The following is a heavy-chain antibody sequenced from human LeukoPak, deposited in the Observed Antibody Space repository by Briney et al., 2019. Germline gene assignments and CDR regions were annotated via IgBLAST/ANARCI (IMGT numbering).Heavy chain of an antibody. J-gene: IGHJ3*02. V-gene: IGHV3-30*03. D-gene: IGHD1-14*01. Sequence: PGGSLRLSCAASGFTLSSSGIHWVRQAPGKGLEWVAVISYDGSHKYYADSVKGRFTISRDNSKNTLYPQMNSLRVEDTAVYYCARGGLEAGAFDIWGQGTMVTVSS. CDR3: ARGGLEAGAFDI. CDR2: ISYDGSHK. CDR1: GFTLSSSG.